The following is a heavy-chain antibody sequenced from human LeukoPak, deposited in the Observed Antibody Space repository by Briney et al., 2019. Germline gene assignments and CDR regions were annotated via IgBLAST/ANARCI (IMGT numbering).Heavy chain of an antibody. V-gene: IGHV3-23*01. CDR1: GLTFSSFA. J-gene: IGHJ3*01. CDR2: ISGSGSTT. CDR3: AKGGRWDYYDSSH. Sequence: PGGSLRLSCAASGLTFSSFAMTWVRQAPGKRQEGVSGISGSGSTTYYADSVKGRFTISRDNSKNTLYLQMNSLRVEDTAIYYCAKGGRWDYYDSSHWGQGTMVTVSS. D-gene: IGHD3-22*01.